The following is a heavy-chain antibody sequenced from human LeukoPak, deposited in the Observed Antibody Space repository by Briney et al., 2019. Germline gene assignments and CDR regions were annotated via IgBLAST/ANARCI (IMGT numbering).Heavy chain of an antibody. CDR2: ISGSGGST. CDR3: AKSGPTRGYYYYYGMDV. D-gene: IGHD5-12*01. J-gene: IGHJ6*02. V-gene: IGHV3-23*01. CDR1: GFAFSSYA. Sequence: PGGSLRLSCAASGFAFSSYAMSWVRQAPGKGLEWVSAISGSGGSTYYADSVKGRFTISRDNSKNTLYLQMNSLRAEDTAVYYCAKSGPTRGYYYYYGMDVWGQGTTVTVSS.